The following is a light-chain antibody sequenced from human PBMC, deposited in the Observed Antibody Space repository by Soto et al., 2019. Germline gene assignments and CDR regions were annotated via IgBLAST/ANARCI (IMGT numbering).Light chain of an antibody. V-gene: IGLV2-23*02. CDR3: CSYAGSGTPYV. J-gene: IGLJ1*01. Sequence: QSALTQPASVSRSPGQSITISCTGTSSDVGSYNLVYWYQHHPGKAPKLMIYVVGKRPSGVSSRFSGSKSGNTASLTISGLQAEDEADYYCCSYAGSGTPYVFGTGTKLTVL. CDR1: SSDVGSYNL. CDR2: VVG.